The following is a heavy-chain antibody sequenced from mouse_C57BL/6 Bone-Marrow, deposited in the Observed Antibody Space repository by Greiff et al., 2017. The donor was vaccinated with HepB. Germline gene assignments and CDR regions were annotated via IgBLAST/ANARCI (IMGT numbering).Heavy chain of an antibody. J-gene: IGHJ4*01. CDR1: GFTFSDYY. CDR2: ISNGGGST. CDR3: ASRGFYYAMDY. V-gene: IGHV5-12*01. Sequence: EVQVVESGGGLVQPGGSLKLSCAASGFTFSDYYMYWVRQTPEKRLEWVAYISNGGGSTYYPDTVKGRFTISRDNAKNTLYLQMSRLKSEDTAMYYCASRGFYYAMDYWGQGTSVTVSS.